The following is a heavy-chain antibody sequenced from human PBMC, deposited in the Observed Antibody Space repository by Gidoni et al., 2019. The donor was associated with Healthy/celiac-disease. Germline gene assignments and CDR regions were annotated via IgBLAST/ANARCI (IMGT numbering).Heavy chain of an antibody. CDR1: GFTFSDYY. D-gene: IGHD3-22*01. V-gene: IGHV3-11*01. CDR2: TSSSCITI. CDR3: ARGPGSYYDDSSGYYHY. Sequence: QVQLVESGGGLVQPGGSLSRSSAASGFTFSDYYMSWILQAPGKGLEWVSYTSSSCITIYYADSVKGRFTISRDNVKNSLYLQMNSLRAEDTAVYYCARGPGSYYDDSSGYYHYWGQGTLVTVSS. J-gene: IGHJ4*02.